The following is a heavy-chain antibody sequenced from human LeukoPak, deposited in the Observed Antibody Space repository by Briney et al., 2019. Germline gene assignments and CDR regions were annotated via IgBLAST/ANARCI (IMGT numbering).Heavy chain of an antibody. CDR3: ATDLRRGYCRSTSCYRVNDAFDI. J-gene: IGHJ3*02. V-gene: IGHV1-18*04. CDR2: ISAYNGNT. D-gene: IGHD2-2*02. Sequence: ASVKVSCKSSGYTFTSYGIIWVRQAPGQGLEWMGCISAYNGNTNYAQKLQGRGTMTTDTSTSTACMELRSLRPDDTAVYYCATDLRRGYCRSTSCYRVNDAFDIWGQGTMVTVSS. CDR1: GYTFTSYG.